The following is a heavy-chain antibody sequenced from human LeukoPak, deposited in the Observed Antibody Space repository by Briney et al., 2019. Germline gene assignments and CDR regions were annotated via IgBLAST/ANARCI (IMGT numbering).Heavy chain of an antibody. CDR3: ARNRAYYDILTGSQSLIHYGMDV. D-gene: IGHD3-9*01. J-gene: IGHJ6*02. V-gene: IGHV3-23*01. CDR1: GFTFSSYA. CDR2: IAGGEDNT. Sequence: GGPLRLSCAASGFTFSSYAMSWVRQAPGKGLEWVSAIAGGEDNTYYADSVKGRFTISRDSSKNTLYVHMNSLRAEDTAVYYCARNRAYYDILTGSQSLIHYGMDVWGQGTTVTVSS.